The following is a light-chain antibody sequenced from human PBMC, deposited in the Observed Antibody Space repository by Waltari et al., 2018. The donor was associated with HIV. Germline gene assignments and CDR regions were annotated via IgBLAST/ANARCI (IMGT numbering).Light chain of an antibody. CDR2: KDS. CDR1: AFPQQY. CDR3: QSADSSGDVV. Sequence: SYELPQHPSGSLSTGQTARIPRSGDAFPQQYASWYQQKPGQAPVLVIYKDSERPSGIPERFSGSSSGTTVTLTISGVQAEDEADYYCQSADSSGDVVFGGGTKLTVL. J-gene: IGLJ2*01. V-gene: IGLV3-25*03.